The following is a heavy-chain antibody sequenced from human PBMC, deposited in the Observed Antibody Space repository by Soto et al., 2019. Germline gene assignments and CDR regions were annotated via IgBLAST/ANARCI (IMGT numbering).Heavy chain of an antibody. J-gene: IGHJ4*02. V-gene: IGHV3-33*01. CDR2: IWYDGSNK. Sequence: GGSLRLSCAASGFTFSSYGMHWVGQSPGKGLEWVAVIWYDGSNKYYADSVKGRFTISRDNSKNTLYLQMNSLRAEDTAVYYCARSAVAGMVGYFDYWGQGTLVTVSS. CDR3: ARSAVAGMVGYFDY. CDR1: GFTFSSYG. D-gene: IGHD6-19*01.